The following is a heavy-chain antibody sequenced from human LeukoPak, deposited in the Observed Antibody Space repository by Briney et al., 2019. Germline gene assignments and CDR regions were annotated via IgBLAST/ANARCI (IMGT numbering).Heavy chain of an antibody. V-gene: IGHV3-7*01. CDR2: IKQDGSEK. CDR1: GFTFSSYW. D-gene: IGHD1-7*01. J-gene: IGHJ4*02. Sequence: PGGSLRLSCAASGFTFSSYWMSWVRQAPGKGLEWVVNIKQDGSEKYYVDSVKGRFTISRDNAKNSLYLQMNSLRAEDTAVYYCARDSYNWNFYYFDYWGQGTLVTVSS. CDR3: ARDSYNWNFYYFDY.